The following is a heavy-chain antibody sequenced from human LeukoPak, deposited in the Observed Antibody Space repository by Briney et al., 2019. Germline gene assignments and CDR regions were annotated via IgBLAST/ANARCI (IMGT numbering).Heavy chain of an antibody. CDR2: IYYSGST. Sequence: PSETLFLTCTVSGGSISSSSYYWGWIRQPPGKGLEWIGSIYYSGSTYYNPSLKSRVTISVDTSKNQFSLKLSSVTAADTAVYYCARVVYPIAAAGSDPWGQGTLVTVSS. CDR1: GGSISSSSYY. J-gene: IGHJ5*02. D-gene: IGHD6-13*01. CDR3: ARVVYPIAAAGSDP. V-gene: IGHV4-39*07.